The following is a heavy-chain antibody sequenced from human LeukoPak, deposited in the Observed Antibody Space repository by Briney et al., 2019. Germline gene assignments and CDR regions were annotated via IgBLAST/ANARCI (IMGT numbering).Heavy chain of an antibody. Sequence: GGSLRLSCAASGFTLSSSYMSWVRQAPGKGLEWVSVIYSGGSAYYADSVKGRFTISRDNSKNTLFLQMNSLRAEDTAVYYCARNYGDYVFIIGYWGQGTLVTVSS. CDR1: GFTLSSSY. CDR2: IYSGGSA. V-gene: IGHV3-53*01. D-gene: IGHD4-17*01. J-gene: IGHJ4*02. CDR3: ARNYGDYVFIIGY.